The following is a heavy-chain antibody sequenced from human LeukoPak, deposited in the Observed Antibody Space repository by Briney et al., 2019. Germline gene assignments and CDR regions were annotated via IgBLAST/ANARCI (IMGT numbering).Heavy chain of an antibody. V-gene: IGHV4-59*01. Sequence: SETLSLTCTVSGGSISSYYWSWIRQPPGKGLEWIGYIYYSGSTNYNPSLKSRVTISVDTSKNQFSLKLSSVTAADTAVYYCARGGDYDILTGPFGNWFDPWGQGTLVTVS. CDR1: GGSISSYY. CDR3: ARGGDYDILTGPFGNWFDP. D-gene: IGHD3-9*01. CDR2: IYYSGST. J-gene: IGHJ5*02.